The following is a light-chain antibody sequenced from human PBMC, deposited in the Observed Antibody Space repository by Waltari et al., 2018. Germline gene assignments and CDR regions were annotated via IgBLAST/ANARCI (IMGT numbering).Light chain of an antibody. Sequence: EIVLTQSPGTLSVSPGERVTVSCRASQTITGSWLTWYRQKPGQAPRLIIYGASNRAPGIPDRFSGSGSGTDFTLTISRLEPEDSAVYYCQQYDGSVVTFGGGTKVEIK. J-gene: IGKJ4*01. CDR1: QTITGSW. CDR3: QQYDGSVVT. V-gene: IGKV3-20*01. CDR2: GAS.